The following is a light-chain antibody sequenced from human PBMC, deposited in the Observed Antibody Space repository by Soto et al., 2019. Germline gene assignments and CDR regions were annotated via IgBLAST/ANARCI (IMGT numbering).Light chain of an antibody. CDR1: QSVSSSY. V-gene: IGKV3-20*01. CDR2: GAS. CDR3: QQYGSSPRLT. Sequence: EIVLTQSPGTLSLSPGERVTLSCRASQSVSSSYLAWYQQKPGQAPRLLIYGASSRATGIPDRFSGSGSGTDFTLTISRLEPEDFAVYYCQQYGSSPRLTFGGGTKVDIK. J-gene: IGKJ4*01.